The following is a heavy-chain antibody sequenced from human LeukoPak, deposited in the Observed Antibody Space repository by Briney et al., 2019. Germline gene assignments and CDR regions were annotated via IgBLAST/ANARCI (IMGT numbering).Heavy chain of an antibody. CDR1: GFTFSSYG. CDR3: AKSVVVTANPRAFDI. CDR2: ISGRGVST. Sequence: GGTLRLSCAASGFTFSSYGMSWVRQAPGKGLEWVSSISGRGVSTYYADSVKGRFTISRDNSRKTVFLQMNSLRAEDTAVYYCAKSVVVTANPRAFDIWGQGTMVTVSS. D-gene: IGHD2-21*02. V-gene: IGHV3-23*01. J-gene: IGHJ3*02.